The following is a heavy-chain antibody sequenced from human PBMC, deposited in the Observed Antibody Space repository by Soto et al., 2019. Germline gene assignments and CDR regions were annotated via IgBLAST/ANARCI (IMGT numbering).Heavy chain of an antibody. Sequence: GGSLRLSCAASGFTFSSYSMNWVRQAPGKGLEWVSSISSSSSYIYYADSVKGRFTISRDNAKNSLYLQMNSLRAEDTAVYYCARLTGTTTRWFDPWGQGTLVTVSS. J-gene: IGHJ5*02. V-gene: IGHV3-21*01. CDR1: GFTFSSYS. CDR2: ISSSSSYI. D-gene: IGHD1-7*01. CDR3: ARLTGTTTRWFDP.